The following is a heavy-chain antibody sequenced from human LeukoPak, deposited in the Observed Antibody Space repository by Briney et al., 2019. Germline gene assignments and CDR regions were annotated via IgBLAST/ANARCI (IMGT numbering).Heavy chain of an antibody. CDR2: ISYDGSNK. J-gene: IGHJ4*02. CDR1: GFTFSSYA. D-gene: IGHD7-27*01. Sequence: GGSLRLSCAASGFTFSSYAMHWVRQAPGKGLEWVAVISYDGSNKYYADSVKGRFTISRDNSKNTLYLQMNSLRAEDTAVYYCAKPDSRTGEEGLFDYWGQGTLVTVSS. CDR3: AKPDSRTGEEGLFDY. V-gene: IGHV3-30-3*02.